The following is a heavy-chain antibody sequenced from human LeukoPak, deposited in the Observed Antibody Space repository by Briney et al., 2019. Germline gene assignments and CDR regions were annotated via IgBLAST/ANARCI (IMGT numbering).Heavy chain of an antibody. Sequence: GGSLRLSCAASGFTFSDHYMSWIRQAPGKGPEWVSYIHSSSTYTNYADSVKGRFTISRDNAKSSLYLQMNSLRVEDTAVYYCARGEGGAVVVAAADWGQGTLVTGSS. V-gene: IGHV3-11*06. CDR2: IHSSSTYT. D-gene: IGHD2-2*01. CDR1: GFTFSDHY. J-gene: IGHJ4*02. CDR3: ARGEGGAVVVAAAD.